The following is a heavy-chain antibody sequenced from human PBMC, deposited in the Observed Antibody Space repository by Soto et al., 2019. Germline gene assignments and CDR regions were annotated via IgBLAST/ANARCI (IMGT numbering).Heavy chain of an antibody. CDR2: ISAYNGNT. J-gene: IGHJ6*02. Sequence: QVQLVQSGAEVKKPGALVKVSCKASGYTFTSYGISWVRQAPGQGLEWMGWISAYNGNTNYAQKLQGRVTMTTDTATSTADMELRSLRSDDTAVYYCARDRWLRLDRVVSYYGMDVWGQGTTVTVSS. D-gene: IGHD5-12*01. CDR3: ARDRWLRLDRVVSYYGMDV. CDR1: GYTFTSYG. V-gene: IGHV1-18*01.